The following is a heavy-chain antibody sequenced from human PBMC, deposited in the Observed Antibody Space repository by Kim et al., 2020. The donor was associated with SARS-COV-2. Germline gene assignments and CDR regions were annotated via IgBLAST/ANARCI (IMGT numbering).Heavy chain of an antibody. J-gene: IGHJ4*02. CDR1: GYTFTNYD. V-gene: IGHV1-8*01. CDR3: ARGSYSSGPVDY. D-gene: IGHD6-19*01. CDR2: MNPNNGNT. Sequence: ASVKVSCKASGYTFTNYDINWVRQATGQGLEWMGWMNPNNGNTDYAQKFQGRVTMTRDSSISTAFMELSSLRSDDTAVYYCARGSYSSGPVDYWGQGSLVTVSS.